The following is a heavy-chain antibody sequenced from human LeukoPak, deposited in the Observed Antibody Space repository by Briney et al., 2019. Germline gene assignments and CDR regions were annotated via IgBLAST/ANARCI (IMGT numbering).Heavy chain of an antibody. CDR1: GYSISSGYY. D-gene: IGHD3-3*01. V-gene: IGHV4-38-2*02. CDR2: IYHSGST. CDR3: ARVPYYDFWSGYLYYYYYYMDV. J-gene: IGHJ6*03. Sequence: PSETLSLTCTASGYSISSGYYCGWILQPPGQRLEWIGSIYHSGSTYYNPSLKSRVTISVDTSKIHCSLKLSSVTAADTAVYYCARVPYYDFWSGYLYYYYYYMDVWGKGTTVTVSS.